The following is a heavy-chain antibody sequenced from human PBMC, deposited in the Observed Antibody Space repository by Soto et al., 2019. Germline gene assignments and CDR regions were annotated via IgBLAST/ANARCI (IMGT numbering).Heavy chain of an antibody. J-gene: IGHJ4*02. V-gene: IGHV3-11*06. CDR3: ARPNSGSYLPFDY. D-gene: IGHD1-26*01. Sequence: QVQLVESGGGLVKPGGSLRLSCAASGFTFSDYYMSWIRQAPGKGLEWVSYISSSSSYTNYADSVKGRFTISRDNAKNSLYLQMNSLRAEDTAVYYCARPNSGSYLPFDYWGQGTLVTVSS. CDR1: GFTFSDYY. CDR2: ISSSSSYT.